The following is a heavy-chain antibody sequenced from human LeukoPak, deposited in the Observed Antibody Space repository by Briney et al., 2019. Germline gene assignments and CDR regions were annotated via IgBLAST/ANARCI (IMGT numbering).Heavy chain of an antibody. CDR2: VKKDASEK. CDR1: GFTFSNNW. V-gene: IGHV3-7*01. CDR3: ARGTPYGSRSDYFDY. J-gene: IGHJ4*02. D-gene: IGHD3-10*01. Sequence: GGSLRLSCAASGFTFSNNWMTWVRQAPGKGLEWVASVKKDASEKYYVDSVKGRFTISRDNAKNPLYLQMNSLRVEDTAVYYCARGTPYGSRSDYFDYWGQGTLVTVSS.